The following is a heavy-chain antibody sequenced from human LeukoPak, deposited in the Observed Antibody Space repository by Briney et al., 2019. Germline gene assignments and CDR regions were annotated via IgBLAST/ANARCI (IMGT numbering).Heavy chain of an antibody. CDR3: ARATDISSWYLAY. Sequence: ASVKVSCTASGYTFTAYYMHWVRQAPGQEREWMGWLSPNSGDTKFAQKFQGRVTMTRNTSISTAYMELSNLRSDDTAVYYCARATDISSWYLAYWGQGTLVTVSS. CDR1: GYTFTAYY. V-gene: IGHV1-2*02. CDR2: LSPNSGDT. D-gene: IGHD6-13*01. J-gene: IGHJ4*02.